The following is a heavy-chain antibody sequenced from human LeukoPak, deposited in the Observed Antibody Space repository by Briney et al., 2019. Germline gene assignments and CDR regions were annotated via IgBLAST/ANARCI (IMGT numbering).Heavy chain of an antibody. CDR3: ARDSGSYKGPDY. Sequence: SETLSLTCTVSGGSISSYYWSWLRQPPGKGLEWIGYIYYSGSTNYNPSLKSRVTISVDTSKSQFSLKLSSVTAADTAVYYCARDSGSYKGPDYWGQGTLVTVSS. CDR2: IYYSGST. V-gene: IGHV4-59*01. J-gene: IGHJ4*02. CDR1: GGSISSYY. D-gene: IGHD1-26*01.